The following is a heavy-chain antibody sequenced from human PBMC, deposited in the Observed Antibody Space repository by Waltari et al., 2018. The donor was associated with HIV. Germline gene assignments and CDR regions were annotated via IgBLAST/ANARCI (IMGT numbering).Heavy chain of an antibody. J-gene: IGHJ4*02. D-gene: IGHD7-27*01. V-gene: IGHV3-48*01. CDR1: GFTFSNYT. CDR2: MSRSRSSI. Sequence: EVQLVESGGGLVQPGGSLRLSCAASGFTFSNYTMNWVRQDPGRGLEWGSYMSRSRSSIFYADSGKGRFTIARDKAKNSLYLQMNSLRVEDTAVYYCARDINGGWGYWGQGTLVTVAS. CDR3: ARDINGGWGY.